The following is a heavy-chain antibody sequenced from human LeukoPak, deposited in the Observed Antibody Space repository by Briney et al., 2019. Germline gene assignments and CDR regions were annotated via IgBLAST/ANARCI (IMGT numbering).Heavy chain of an antibody. Sequence: PSETLSLTCTVSGGPISTYSWSWIRQPAGKGLEWIGRMYTSGSTNYNPSLKSRVTMSVDTSKNHFSLKLSSVTAADTAVYFCARDSGSSWYDWFDPWGQGTLVTVSS. CDR2: MYTSGST. CDR1: GGPISTYS. D-gene: IGHD6-13*01. J-gene: IGHJ5*02. CDR3: ARDSGSSWYDWFDP. V-gene: IGHV4-4*07.